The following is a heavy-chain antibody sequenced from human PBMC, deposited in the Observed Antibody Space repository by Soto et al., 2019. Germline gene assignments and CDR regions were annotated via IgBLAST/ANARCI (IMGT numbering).Heavy chain of an antibody. CDR2: IKSKTDGGTT. CDR1: GFTFSNAW. CDR3: TTDEDFGVVDAIDI. J-gene: IGHJ3*02. V-gene: IGHV3-15*01. D-gene: IGHD3-3*01. Sequence: GGSLRLSCAASGFTFSNAWMSWVRQAPGKGLEWVGRIKSKTDGGTTDYAAPVKGRFTISRVDSKNTLYLQMNSLKTEDTAVYYCTTDEDFGVVDAIDISGQGTMVTVS.